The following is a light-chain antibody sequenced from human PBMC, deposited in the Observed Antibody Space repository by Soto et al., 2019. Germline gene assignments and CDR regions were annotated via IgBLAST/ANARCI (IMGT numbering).Light chain of an antibody. V-gene: IGLV1-40*01. Sequence: SVLTQPPSVSGAPGQRVTISFTGSSSNIGAGYDVHWYQQLPGTAPKLLTYGSSNRPSGVPDRFSGSKSGTSASLAITGLQAEYEADYYCQSYDSSLSGYVVFGGGTKVTVL. CDR3: QSYDSSLSGYVV. J-gene: IGLJ2*01. CDR2: GSS. CDR1: SSNIGAGYD.